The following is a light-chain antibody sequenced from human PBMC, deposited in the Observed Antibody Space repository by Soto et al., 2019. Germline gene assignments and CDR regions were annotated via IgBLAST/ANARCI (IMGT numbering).Light chain of an antibody. Sequence: QSVLTQPPSVSGAPGQRVTISCTGSSSNIGAGYDVHWYQQLPGTAPKLLMYGNNNRPSGVPDRFSGSKSGTSASLAITGLQAEDEADYFCQSYDSSLSGYVFGPGTKVTVL. CDR3: QSYDSSLSGYV. CDR2: GNN. V-gene: IGLV1-40*01. J-gene: IGLJ1*01. CDR1: SSNIGAGYD.